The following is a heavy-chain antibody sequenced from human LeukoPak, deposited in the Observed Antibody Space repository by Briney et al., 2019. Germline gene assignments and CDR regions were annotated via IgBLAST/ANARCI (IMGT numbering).Heavy chain of an antibody. Sequence: GASVKVSCKVSGYTLTELSMHWVRQAPGKGLEWMGGFDPEDGETIYAQKFQGRVTMTEDTSTDTAYMELSSLRSEDTAMYYCVSSSSWYFDYWGQGTLVTVSS. V-gene: IGHV1-24*01. CDR1: GYTLTELS. CDR3: VSSSSWYFDY. D-gene: IGHD6-6*01. CDR2: FDPEDGET. J-gene: IGHJ4*02.